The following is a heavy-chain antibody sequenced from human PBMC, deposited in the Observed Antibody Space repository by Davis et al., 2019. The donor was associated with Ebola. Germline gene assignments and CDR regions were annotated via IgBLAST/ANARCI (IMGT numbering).Heavy chain of an antibody. CDR1: GFIFSSYS. CDR2: ISSSSSYI. D-gene: IGHD2-8*02. J-gene: IGHJ6*02. V-gene: IGHV3-21*01. CDR3: ARHEVVYAVYYYYGMDV. Sequence: GESLKISCAASGFIFSSYSMNWVRQAPGKGLEWVSSISSSSSYIYYADSVKGRFTISRDNAKNSLYLQMNSLRAEDTAVYYCARHEVVYAVYYYYGMDVWGQGTTVTVSS.